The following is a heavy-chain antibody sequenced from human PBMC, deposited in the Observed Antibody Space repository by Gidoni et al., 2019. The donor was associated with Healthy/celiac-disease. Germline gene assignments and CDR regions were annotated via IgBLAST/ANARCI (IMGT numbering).Heavy chain of an antibody. V-gene: IGHV3-23*01. Sequence: VQLLESGGGLVQPGGSLRLSCAASGFTFRSYAMSWVRQAPGKGLEWVSAIRGSGGSTYYADSVKGRFTISRDNSKNTLYLQMNSLRAEETAVYYCAKDEDWYFDYWGQGTLVTVSS. CDR2: IRGSGGST. CDR3: AKDEDWYFDY. D-gene: IGHD3-9*01. CDR1: GFTFRSYA. J-gene: IGHJ4*02.